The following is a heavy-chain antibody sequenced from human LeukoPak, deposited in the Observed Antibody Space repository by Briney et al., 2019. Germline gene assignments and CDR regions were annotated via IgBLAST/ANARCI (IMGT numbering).Heavy chain of an antibody. Sequence: GGSLRLSCAASGFTFSSYGMSWVRQAPGKGLEWVSYISSSGSTIYYADSVKGRFTISGDNAKNSLYLQMNSLRAEDTAVYFCARVGALSSSWLLYWGQGTLVTVSS. CDR3: ARVGALSSSWLLY. J-gene: IGHJ4*02. CDR1: GFTFSSYG. V-gene: IGHV3-48*04. CDR2: ISSSGSTI. D-gene: IGHD6-13*01.